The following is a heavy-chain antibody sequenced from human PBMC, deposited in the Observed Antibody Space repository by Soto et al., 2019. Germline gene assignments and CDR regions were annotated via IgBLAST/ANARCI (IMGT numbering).Heavy chain of an antibody. V-gene: IGHV3-23*01. D-gene: IGHD6-6*01. CDR3: TRGGPSSSSKSFDY. J-gene: IGHJ4*02. CDR1: GFTFRTYV. Sequence: GGSLRLSCVISGFTFRTYVMRWLRQAPGKGLEWVSSVSGSGGSTYYADSVKGRFTISRDNSKNTLYLQMDSLRADDTALYYCTRGGPSSSSKSFDYWGQGTQVPVSS. CDR2: VSGSGGST.